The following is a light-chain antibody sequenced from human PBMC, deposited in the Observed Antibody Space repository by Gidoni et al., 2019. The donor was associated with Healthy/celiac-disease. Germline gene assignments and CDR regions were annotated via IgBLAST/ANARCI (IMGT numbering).Light chain of an antibody. V-gene: IGKV3-11*01. CDR1: QSVSSY. CDR3: QQRSNWPLSLT. Sequence: EIVLTQSPATLSLSPGERATLSCRASQSVSSYLDWYQQKPGQAPRLLIYDASNRATGIPARFSGSGSGTDFTLTISSLEPEDFAVYYCQQRSNWPLSLTFGGGTKVEIK. CDR2: DAS. J-gene: IGKJ4*01.